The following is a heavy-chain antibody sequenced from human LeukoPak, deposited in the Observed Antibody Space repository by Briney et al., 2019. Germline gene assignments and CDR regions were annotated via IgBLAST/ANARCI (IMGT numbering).Heavy chain of an antibody. CDR1: GGSISSYY. J-gene: IGHJ6*02. CDR3: ARVRGVTYYYGMDV. V-gene: IGHV4-59*12. D-gene: IGHD3-10*01. CDR2: IYYSGST. Sequence: SETLSLTCTVSGGSISSYYWSWIRQPPGKGLEWIGYIYYSGSTYYNPSLKSRVTISVDTSKNQFSLKLSSVTAADTAVYYCARVRGVTYYYGMDVWGQGTTVTVSS.